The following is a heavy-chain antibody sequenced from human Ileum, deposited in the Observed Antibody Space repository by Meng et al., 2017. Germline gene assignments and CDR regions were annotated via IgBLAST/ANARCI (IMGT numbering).Heavy chain of an antibody. J-gene: IGHJ4*02. CDR2: ISNSGSA. Sequence: VERQGAGRGPVWPAGTLSLPWAVPSCSISSNTYWSWVRQPHGKGLEWIGQISNSGSAYYHPSLKSRVTMSVDKSKGQVSPMLTSVTAADTAIYYCARYGGYSQDFWGQGTLVTVSS. CDR3: ARYGGYSQDF. V-gene: IGHV4-4*02. CDR1: SCSISSNTY. D-gene: IGHD4-23*01.